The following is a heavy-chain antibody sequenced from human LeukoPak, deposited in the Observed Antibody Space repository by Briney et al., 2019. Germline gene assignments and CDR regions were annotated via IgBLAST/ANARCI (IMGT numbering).Heavy chain of an antibody. J-gene: IGHJ4*02. Sequence: SETLSLTCTASGGSISSYYWSWIRQPPGKGLEWIGYIYYSGSTNYNPSLKSRVTISVDTSKNQFSLKLSSVTAADTAVYYCARPRDGYPYCLDYWGQGTLVTVSS. CDR2: IYYSGST. CDR3: ARPRDGYPYCLDY. CDR1: GGSISSYY. D-gene: IGHD5-24*01. V-gene: IGHV4-59*01.